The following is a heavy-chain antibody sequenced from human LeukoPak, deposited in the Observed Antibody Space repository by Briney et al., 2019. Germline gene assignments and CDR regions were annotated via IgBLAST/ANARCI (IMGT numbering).Heavy chain of an antibody. D-gene: IGHD2-2*01. CDR3: ARDREGGSTSCYHA. CDR2: INSDGSST. J-gene: IGHJ5*02. Sequence: PRGSLRLSCAASGCTFSSYWMHWVRQAPGKGLVWVSRINSDGSSTSYADSVKGRFTISRDNAKNTLYLQMNSLSAEDTAVYYCARDREGGSTSCYHAWGQGTLVTVSS. V-gene: IGHV3-74*01. CDR1: GCTFSSYW.